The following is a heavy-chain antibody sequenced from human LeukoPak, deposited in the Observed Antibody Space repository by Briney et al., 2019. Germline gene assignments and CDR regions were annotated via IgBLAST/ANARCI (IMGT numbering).Heavy chain of an antibody. D-gene: IGHD2-15*01. CDR3: ARSKTFDYITPITPYWYFDL. CDR1: GGSISSSSYY. Sequence: SETLSLTCTVSGGSISSSSYYWGWIRQPPGKGLEWIGSVFYSGSTFCNPSLKSRVTISVDTSKNQFSLKLSSLTAADTAVYYCARSKTFDYITPITPYWYFDLWGRGTLVTVSS. J-gene: IGHJ2*01. V-gene: IGHV4-39*07. CDR2: VFYSGST.